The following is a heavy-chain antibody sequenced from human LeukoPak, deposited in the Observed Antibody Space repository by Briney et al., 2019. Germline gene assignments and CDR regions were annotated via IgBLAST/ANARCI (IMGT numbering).Heavy chain of an antibody. CDR2: ISYDGSNK. Sequence: PGRSLRLSCAASGFTFSSYAMHWVRQAPGKGLEWVAVISYDGSNKYYADSVKGRFTISRDNSKNTLYLQMNSLRAEDTAVYYCARDRVGYGGGGGFDYWGQGTLVTVSS. CDR1: GFTFSSYA. D-gene: IGHD4-23*01. CDR3: ARDRVGYGGGGGFDY. V-gene: IGHV3-30-3*01. J-gene: IGHJ4*02.